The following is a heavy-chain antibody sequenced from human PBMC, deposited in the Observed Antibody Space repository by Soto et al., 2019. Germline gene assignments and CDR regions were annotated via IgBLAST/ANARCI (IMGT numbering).Heavy chain of an antibody. D-gene: IGHD2-15*01. Sequence: QVQLVQSGAEVKKPGASVKVSCKASGYTFTGYYMHWVRQAPGQGLEWMGWINPNSGGTNYAQKFQGWATMTRDTSISTAYMGLSRLRSDDTAVYYCARGGGGYCSGGSCGAFDIWGQGTMVTVSS. CDR3: ARGGGGYCSGGSCGAFDI. CDR1: GYTFTGYY. CDR2: INPNSGGT. J-gene: IGHJ3*02. V-gene: IGHV1-2*04.